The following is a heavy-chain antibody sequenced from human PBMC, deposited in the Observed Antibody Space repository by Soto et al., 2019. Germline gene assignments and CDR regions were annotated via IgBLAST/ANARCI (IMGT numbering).Heavy chain of an antibody. D-gene: IGHD1-20*01. CDR2: ISASGVGT. J-gene: IGHJ6*02. V-gene: IGHV3-23*01. CDR1: GFTFSNNA. CDR3: AKAISGATGGMDV. Sequence: GGSLRLSCAASGFTFSNNAMSWVRQAPGKGLEWVSSISASGVGTYYADSVKGRFTISRDNSKNTLFLQMNRLRAEDSAVYYCAKAISGATGGMDVWGQGTTVTVSS.